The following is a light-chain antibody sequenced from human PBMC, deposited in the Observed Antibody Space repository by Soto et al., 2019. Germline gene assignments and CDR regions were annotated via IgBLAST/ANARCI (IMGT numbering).Light chain of an antibody. J-gene: IGKJ1*01. V-gene: IGKV3-20*01. CDR1: QSISRY. CDR3: QQYGSSPPT. CDR2: GAS. Sequence: IVLTQSPGNLSLSPGERPTLSCRASQSISRYLAWYQQKPGQGPRLLIYGASSRATGTPDRFSGSGSGTDFTLTINRLEPEDFALYYCQQYGSSPPTFGQGTKVDIK.